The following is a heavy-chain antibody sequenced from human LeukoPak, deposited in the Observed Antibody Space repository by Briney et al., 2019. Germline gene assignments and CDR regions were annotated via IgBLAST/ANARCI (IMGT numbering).Heavy chain of an antibody. CDR3: ATWNFLTAAAFDF. CDR2: IHTSGST. D-gene: IGHD6-25*01. V-gene: IGHV4-4*07. J-gene: IGHJ4*02. CDR1: GGSISSYY. Sequence: PSETLSLTCTVSGGSISSYYWSWIRQPAGKGLEWIGRIHTSGSTNYNPSLKSRVTMSVDTSKNQFSLKLSSVTAADTAVYYCATWNFLTAAAFDFWGQGTLVTVSS.